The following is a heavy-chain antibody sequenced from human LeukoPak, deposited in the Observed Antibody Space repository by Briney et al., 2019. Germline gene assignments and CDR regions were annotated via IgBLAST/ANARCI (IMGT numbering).Heavy chain of an antibody. D-gene: IGHD2-2*01. V-gene: IGHV3-30*02. CDR3: AKDIGIYCSSTSCYDFDY. CDR2: IRYDGSSK. Sequence: GGSLRLSCAASGFIFSSYGMHWARQAPGKGLEWVAFIRYDGSSKYYADSVKGRFTISRDNSKNTLYLQMNSLRAEDTAVYYCAKDIGIYCSSTSCYDFDYWGQGTLVTVSS. CDR1: GFIFSSYG. J-gene: IGHJ4*02.